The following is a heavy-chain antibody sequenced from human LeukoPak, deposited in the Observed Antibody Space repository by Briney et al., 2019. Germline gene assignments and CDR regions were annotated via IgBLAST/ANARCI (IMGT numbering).Heavy chain of an antibody. V-gene: IGHV5-51*01. CDR3: ARRANWGYYFDY. J-gene: IGHJ4*02. CDR2: PYPGDSDT. Sequence: GESLKISCYGSRYHLPSYWIGSTRQMPGKGLEWMGIPYPGDSDTRYSPSFQGQVTISADKSISTAYLQWSSLKAKDTAMYYCARRANWGYYFDYWGQGALVT. D-gene: IGHD7-27*01. CDR1: RYHLPSYW.